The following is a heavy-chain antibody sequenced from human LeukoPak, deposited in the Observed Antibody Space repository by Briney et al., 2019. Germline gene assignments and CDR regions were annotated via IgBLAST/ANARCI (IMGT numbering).Heavy chain of an antibody. D-gene: IGHD2-15*01. CDR2: MSSSDDGR. J-gene: IGHJ4*02. V-gene: IGHV3-23*01. CDR1: GFSFSSYA. Sequence: GGSLRLSCATSGFSFSSYAMSWVRQAPGKGLEWVSAMSSSDDGRYYAASVRGRFTISRDTSRSTLYLQMNSLRAEDAAVYYCAKAPVTSCRGAFCYPFDYWGQGSLVTVSS. CDR3: AKAPVTSCRGAFCYPFDY.